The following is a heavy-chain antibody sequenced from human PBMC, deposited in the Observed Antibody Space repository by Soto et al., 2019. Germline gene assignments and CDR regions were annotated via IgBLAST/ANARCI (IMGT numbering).Heavy chain of an antibody. CDR1: GFTFSSYS. D-gene: IGHD2-15*01. V-gene: IGHV3-48*01. CDR3: ARDRGGYCSGGSCLYDAFDI. Sequence: GGSLRLSCAASGFTFSSYSMNWVRQAPGKGLEWVSYISSSSSTIYYADSVKGRFTISRDNAKNSLYLQMNSLRAEDTAVYYCARDRGGYCSGGSCLYDAFDIWGQGTMVTVSS. J-gene: IGHJ3*02. CDR2: ISSSSSTI.